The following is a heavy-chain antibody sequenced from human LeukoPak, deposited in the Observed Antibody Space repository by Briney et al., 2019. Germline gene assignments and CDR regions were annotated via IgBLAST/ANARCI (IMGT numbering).Heavy chain of an antibody. CDR3: ARDTGPLDV. V-gene: IGHV3-21*01. CDR2: ISTISGSSSYI. CDR1: GFTFDTYR. Sequence: PGGSLRLSCAASGFTFDTYRMNSVRQAPGKGLERVSSISTISGSSSYIYYADSVKGRFTISRDNAKNSVYLQMNSLRVDDTAVYYCARDTGPLDVWGKGTTVTVSS. D-gene: IGHD3-10*01. J-gene: IGHJ6*04.